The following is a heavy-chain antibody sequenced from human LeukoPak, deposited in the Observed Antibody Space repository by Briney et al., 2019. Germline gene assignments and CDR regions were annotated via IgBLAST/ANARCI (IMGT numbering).Heavy chain of an antibody. J-gene: IGHJ4*02. CDR3: ARAGHVGATDY. CDR2: INEDGRET. Sequence: GGSLRLSCAASGFTFTTYWMSWVRQAPGKGLEWVANINEDGRETYYVDSVKGRFSISRENAKNSLYLQMNSLRAEDTTVYYCARAGHVGATDYWGQGTLVTVSS. CDR1: GFTFTTYW. D-gene: IGHD1-26*01. V-gene: IGHV3-7*01.